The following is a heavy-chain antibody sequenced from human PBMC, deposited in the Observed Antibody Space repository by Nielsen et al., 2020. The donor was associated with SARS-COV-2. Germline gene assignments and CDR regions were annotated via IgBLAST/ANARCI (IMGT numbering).Heavy chain of an antibody. CDR3: AKMRETYSSSSLEY. V-gene: IGHV3-9*01. Sequence: GGSLRLSCAASGFTFDDYAMHWVRQAPGKGLEWVSGISWNSGSIGYADSVKGRFTISRDNAKNSLYLQMNSLRAEDTALYYCAKMRETYSSSSLEYWGQGTLVTVSS. J-gene: IGHJ4*02. CDR2: ISWNSGSI. D-gene: IGHD6-6*01. CDR1: GFTFDDYA.